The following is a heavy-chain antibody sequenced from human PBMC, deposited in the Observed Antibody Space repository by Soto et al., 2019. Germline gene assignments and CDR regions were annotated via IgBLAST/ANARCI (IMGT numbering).Heavy chain of an antibody. V-gene: IGHV3-33*01. CDR3: AITVDIVATIISEFDY. CDR1: GFTFSSYG. CDR2: IWYDGSNK. J-gene: IGHJ4*02. Sequence: QVQLVESGGGVVQPGRSLRLSCAASGFTFSSYGMHWVRQAPGKGLEWVAVIWYDGSNKYYADSVKGRFTISRDNSKNTLYLQMNSLRAEDTAVYYCAITVDIVATIISEFDYWGQGTLVTVSS. D-gene: IGHD5-12*01.